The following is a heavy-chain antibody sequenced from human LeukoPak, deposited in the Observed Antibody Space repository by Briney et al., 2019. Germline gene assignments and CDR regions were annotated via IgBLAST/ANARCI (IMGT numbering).Heavy chain of an antibody. CDR3: ARWRERRTIFGVVTNYYYGMDV. D-gene: IGHD3-3*01. CDR1: GYTFTSYG. Sequence: GASVKVSCKASGYTFTSYGISWVRQAPGQGLEWMGWISAYNGNTNYAQKLQGSVTMTTDTSTSTAYMELRSLRSDDTAVYYCARWRERRTIFGVVTNYYYGMDVWGQGTTVTVSS. J-gene: IGHJ6*02. V-gene: IGHV1-18*01. CDR2: ISAYNGNT.